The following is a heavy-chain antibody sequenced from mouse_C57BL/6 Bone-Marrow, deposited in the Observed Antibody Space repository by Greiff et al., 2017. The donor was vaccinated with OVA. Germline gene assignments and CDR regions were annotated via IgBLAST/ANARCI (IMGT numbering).Heavy chain of an antibody. D-gene: IGHD1-1*01. CDR2: FHPYNDDT. CDR3: ARRGDYGSWYYFAY. J-gene: IGHJ2*01. CDR1: GYTFTTYP. Sequence: QVQLQQSGAELVKPGASVKMSCKASGYTFTTYPIEWMKQNHGKSLEWIGNFHPYNDDTKYNEKFKGKATLTVDKSSSTVYLELSRLTSDDSAVYYCARRGDYGSWYYFAYWGQGTPLTVSS. V-gene: IGHV1-47*01.